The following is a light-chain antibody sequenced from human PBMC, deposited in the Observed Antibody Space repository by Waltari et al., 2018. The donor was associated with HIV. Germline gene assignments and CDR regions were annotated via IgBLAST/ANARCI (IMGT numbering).Light chain of an antibody. CDR1: RVGSSN. Sequence: EIEMTHSPATLSVSPGKRATLPSRSGRVGSSNFAGYQQKPGWAPRRLIYDESSRAAGSPARFSGISAGTDFTLIITSLQSEDVVLYYCRQYNNWPPEWTFGQGTKVEMK. V-gene: IGKV3-15*01. CDR2: DES. J-gene: IGKJ1*01. CDR3: RQYNNWPPEWT.